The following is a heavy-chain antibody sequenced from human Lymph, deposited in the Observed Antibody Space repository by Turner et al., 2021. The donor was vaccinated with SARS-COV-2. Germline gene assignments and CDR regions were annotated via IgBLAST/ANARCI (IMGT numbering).Heavy chain of an antibody. Sequence: QLQMQESGPGLVKPSETLSLTCTVSGGSISRSSYYWGWIRPPPGKGLEWIGNIYYSGRTYYNPSLKSRVTISVDTSKNQFSLKLSSVTAAVTAVYYCTRGSPQGWYVPVFDYWCQGTLVTVSS. CDR2: IYYSGRT. CDR3: TRGSPQGWYVPVFDY. CDR1: GGSISRSSYY. D-gene: IGHD6-19*01. V-gene: IGHV4-39*01. J-gene: IGHJ4*02.